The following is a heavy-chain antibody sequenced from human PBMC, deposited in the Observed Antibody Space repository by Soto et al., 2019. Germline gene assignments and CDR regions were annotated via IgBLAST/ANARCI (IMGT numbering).Heavy chain of an antibody. CDR1: GFTFDDYA. D-gene: IGHD6-13*01. CDR2: ISWNSGSI. Sequence: EVQLVESGGGLVQPGRSLRLSCAASGFTFDDYAMHWVRQAPGKGLEWVSGISWNSGSIGYADSVKGRFTISRDNAKNSLYLQMNSLRAEDTALYYCAKGKSIAAGQKYFQHWGQGTLVTVSS. CDR3: AKGKSIAAGQKYFQH. V-gene: IGHV3-9*01. J-gene: IGHJ1*01.